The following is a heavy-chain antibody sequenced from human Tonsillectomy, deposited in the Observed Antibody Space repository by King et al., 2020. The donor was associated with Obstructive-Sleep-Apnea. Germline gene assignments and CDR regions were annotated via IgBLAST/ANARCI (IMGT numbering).Heavy chain of an antibody. CDR3: ARSLALGGNPFES. V-gene: IGHV4-59*08. CDR2: VYYSGNT. Sequence: VQLQESGPGLVKPSETLSLTCTVSGGSISSFYWSWLRQPPGKGLEWIGYVYYSGNTDYNPSLNSRVTMSIDTSRNQFSLRLTSLTAADTAFYYCARSLALGGNPFESWGQGTLVTVSS. CDR1: GGSISSFY. D-gene: IGHD4-23*01. J-gene: IGHJ4*02.